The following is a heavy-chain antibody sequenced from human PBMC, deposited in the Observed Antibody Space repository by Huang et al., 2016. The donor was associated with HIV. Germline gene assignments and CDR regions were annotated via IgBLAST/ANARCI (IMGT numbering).Heavy chain of an antibody. CDR2: VNGGGDI. V-gene: IGHV4-34*01. J-gene: IGHJ5*02. CDR1: GESLGTYY. Sequence: QVQLQQWGAGLLKPSETLALTCAVYGESLGTYYWAWFRRPPGKGLQWIGEVNGGGDINYNPSLERRVTISVDTSRNQVSLTLTSMTAADTATYYCARRFRVAATRKWFDPWGQGTLVIVSS. CDR3: ARRFRVAATRKWFDP. D-gene: IGHD3-10*01.